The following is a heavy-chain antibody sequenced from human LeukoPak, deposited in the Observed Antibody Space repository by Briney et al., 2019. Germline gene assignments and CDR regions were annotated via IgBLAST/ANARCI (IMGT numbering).Heavy chain of an antibody. CDR1: GFTFSSYA. D-gene: IGHD3-16*02. CDR2: INHSGST. V-gene: IGHV4-34*01. CDR3: ARSLPWRVWYFDL. Sequence: GSLRLSCAASGFTFSSYAMSWVRQPPGKGLEWIGEINHSGSTNYNPSLKSRVTISVDTSKNQFSLKLSSVTAADTAVYYCARSLPWRVWYFDLWGRGTLVTVSS. J-gene: IGHJ2*01.